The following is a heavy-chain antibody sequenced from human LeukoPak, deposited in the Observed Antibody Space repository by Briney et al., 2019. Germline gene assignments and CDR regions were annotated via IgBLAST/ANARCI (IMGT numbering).Heavy chain of an antibody. CDR2: IYSGGST. J-gene: IGHJ4*02. CDR3: AKDLSYTSGASDH. CDR1: GFTVSSNY. V-gene: IGHV3-66*01. D-gene: IGHD6-19*01. Sequence: GGSLRLSCAASGFTVSSNYMSWVRQARGKGLEWVSVIYSGGSTYYADSVKGRFNISRDNSKNTLYLQMNSLRAEDTAVYYCAKDLSYTSGASDHWGQGTLVTVSS.